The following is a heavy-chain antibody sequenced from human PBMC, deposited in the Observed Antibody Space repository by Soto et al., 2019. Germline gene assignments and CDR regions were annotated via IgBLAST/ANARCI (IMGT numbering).Heavy chain of an antibody. V-gene: IGHV4-4*02. J-gene: IGHJ4*02. Sequence: QVQLQQSGPGLVEPSGTLSLTCAVSGGSVNSPNWWNWVRQPPETGLEWIGEMHHSGSTNYNPFLKTRLTLSVDKSNNALSMHLNSVTASDTAIYYCGRANSSCSPIDSCGQGILVTVAS. CDR2: MHHSGST. CDR3: GRANSSCSPIDS. CDR1: GGSVNSPNW. D-gene: IGHD2-2*01.